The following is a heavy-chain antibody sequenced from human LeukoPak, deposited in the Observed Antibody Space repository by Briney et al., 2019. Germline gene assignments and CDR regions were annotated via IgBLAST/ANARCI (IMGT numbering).Heavy chain of an antibody. CDR1: GYTFTGYY. Sequence: ASVKVSCKASGYTFTGYYMHCVPQAPGQGLEWMGWINPNSGGTNYAQKFQGRVTMPRDTSISTAYMELSRLRSDDTAVYYCASLPLRNWFDPWGQGTLVTVSS. CDR3: ASLPLRNWFDP. CDR2: INPNSGGT. V-gene: IGHV1-2*02. D-gene: IGHD3-16*01. J-gene: IGHJ5*02.